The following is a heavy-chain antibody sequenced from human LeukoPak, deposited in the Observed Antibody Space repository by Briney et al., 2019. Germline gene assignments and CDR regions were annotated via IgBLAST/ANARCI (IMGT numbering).Heavy chain of an antibody. Sequence: SETLSLTCAVYGGSFSGYSWSWIRQPPGKGLEWIGEINHSGSTNYNPSFKSRVTISIDTSKNQFSLKLSSVTAADTGVYYCARHRGSGHYFDFRGQGSLVTVSS. CDR3: ARHRGSGHYFDF. D-gene: IGHD6-19*01. CDR2: INHSGST. CDR1: GGSFSGYS. J-gene: IGHJ4*02. V-gene: IGHV4-34*01.